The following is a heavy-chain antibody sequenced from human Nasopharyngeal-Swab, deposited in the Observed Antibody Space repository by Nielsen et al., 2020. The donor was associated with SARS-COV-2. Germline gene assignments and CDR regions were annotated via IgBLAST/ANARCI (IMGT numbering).Heavy chain of an antibody. CDR2: INPGGGSA. CDR1: GYTFTRYY. CDR3: ARGGDPREVVAATDCFDP. Sequence: ASVKVSCKASGYTFTRYYIHWVRQAPGQGLEWMGIINPGGGSARYSQNFQGRVTMTRDPSTSTVYMELSSLRSEDTAVYYCARGGDPREVVAATDCFDPWGQGTLVTVSS. J-gene: IGHJ5*02. V-gene: IGHV1-46*01. D-gene: IGHD2-15*01.